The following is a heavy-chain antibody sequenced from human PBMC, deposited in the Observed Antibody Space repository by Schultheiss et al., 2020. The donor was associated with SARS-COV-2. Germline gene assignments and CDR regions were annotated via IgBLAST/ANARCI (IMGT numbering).Heavy chain of an antibody. CDR3: ARAVRTGATVTRFDP. D-gene: IGHD4-17*01. Sequence: SETLSLTCTVSGGSISSSSYYWGWIRQPPGKGLEWIGYIYYSGSTYYNPSLKSRVTISVDTSKNQFSLKLSSVTAADTAVYYCARAVRTGATVTRFDPWGQGTLVTVSS. CDR1: GGSISSSSYY. J-gene: IGHJ5*02. CDR2: IYYSGST. V-gene: IGHV4-31*03.